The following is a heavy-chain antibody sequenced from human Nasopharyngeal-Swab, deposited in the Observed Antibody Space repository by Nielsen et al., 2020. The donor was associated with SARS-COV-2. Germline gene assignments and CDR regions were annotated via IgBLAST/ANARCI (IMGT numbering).Heavy chain of an antibody. Sequence: WVRKAPGQGLEWMGWIPPNSGGPTYAQKFQGRVTMTRDTSITTAYMDLSRLRSDDTAVYYCARDPGSSWPHYFDFWGQGTLVTVSS. CDR2: IPPNSGGP. J-gene: IGHJ4*02. V-gene: IGHV1-2*02. D-gene: IGHD6-13*01. CDR3: ARDPGSSWPHYFDF.